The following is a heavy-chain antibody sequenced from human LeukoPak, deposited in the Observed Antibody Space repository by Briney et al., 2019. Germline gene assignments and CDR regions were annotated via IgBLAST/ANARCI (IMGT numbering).Heavy chain of an antibody. CDR2: IYYSGST. Sequence: SETLSLTCTVSGGSVNSGSYYWSWIRQPPGKGLEWIGYIYYSGSTNYNPSLKSRVTISVDTSKNQFSLKLSSVTAADTAVYYCATRGGGERVSVNYWGQGTLVTVSS. V-gene: IGHV4-61*01. CDR1: GGSVNSGSYY. CDR3: ATRGGGERVSVNY. J-gene: IGHJ4*02. D-gene: IGHD3-16*02.